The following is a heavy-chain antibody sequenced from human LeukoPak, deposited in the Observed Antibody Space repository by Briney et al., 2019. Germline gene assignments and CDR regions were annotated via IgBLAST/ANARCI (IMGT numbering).Heavy chain of an antibody. CDR3: ARVRYYYEKSYCDY. D-gene: IGHD3-22*01. Sequence: PGGSLRLSCAASGFTVSSNYMSWVRQAPGKGLEWVSVIYSGGSTYYADSVKGRFTISSDNSNNTLYLQMNSLRAEDTAVYYCARVRYYYEKSYCDYWGEGTLVTVSS. CDR1: GFTVSSNY. J-gene: IGHJ4*02. CDR2: IYSGGST. V-gene: IGHV3-53*01.